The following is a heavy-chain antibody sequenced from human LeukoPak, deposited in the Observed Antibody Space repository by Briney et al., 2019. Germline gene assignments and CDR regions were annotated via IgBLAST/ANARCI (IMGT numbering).Heavy chain of an antibody. CDR2: ISGSGGST. Sequence: GGSLRLSCAASGFTFGSYAMSRVRQAPGKGLEWVSAISGSGGSTYYAASVKGRFTISRDNSKNTLYLQMNSLRAEDTAMYYCTRGSSGSYYNSRFDYWGQGALVSVSS. J-gene: IGHJ4*02. CDR1: GFTFGSYA. CDR3: TRGSSGSYYNSRFDY. D-gene: IGHD3-10*01. V-gene: IGHV3-23*01.